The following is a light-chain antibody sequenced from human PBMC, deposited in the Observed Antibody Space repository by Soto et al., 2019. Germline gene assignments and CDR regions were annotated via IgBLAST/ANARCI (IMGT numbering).Light chain of an antibody. CDR2: EVS. Sequence: QSVLTQPPSVSGSPGQSITTSCTGTNRDVGGYDYVSWYQQHPGKSPKLILYEVSNRPAGVSNRFSGSKSGNTASLSISGLQAEDEADYYCSSYTNTGTLYVLGTGTKVTVL. V-gene: IGLV2-14*01. CDR1: NRDVGGYDY. J-gene: IGLJ1*01. CDR3: SSYTNTGTLYV.